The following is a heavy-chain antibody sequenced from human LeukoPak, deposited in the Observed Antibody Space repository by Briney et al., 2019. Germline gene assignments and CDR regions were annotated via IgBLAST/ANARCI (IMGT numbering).Heavy chain of an antibody. CDR3: AGRLRGFYFDY. Sequence: SETLSLTCAVYGGSFSAFYWSCIRQPPGKGLEWIGEINHRGSTNYNPSLKSRVTISVDTSKNQFSLKLSSVTAADTAVYYCAGRLRGFYFDYWGQGTLVTVSS. CDR2: INHRGST. J-gene: IGHJ4*02. V-gene: IGHV4-34*01. D-gene: IGHD3-16*01. CDR1: GGSFSAFY.